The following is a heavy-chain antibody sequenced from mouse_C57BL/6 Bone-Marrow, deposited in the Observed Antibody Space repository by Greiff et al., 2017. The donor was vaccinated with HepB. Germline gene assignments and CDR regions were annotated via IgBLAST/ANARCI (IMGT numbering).Heavy chain of an antibody. Sequence: EVHLLESGGGLVKPGGSLKLSCAASGFTFSDYGMHWVRQAPEKGLEWVAYISSGSSTIYYADTVKGRFTISRDNAKNTLFLQMTSLRSEDTAMYYCARGVVGDFDYWGQGTTLTVSS. CDR2: ISSGSSTI. J-gene: IGHJ2*01. CDR3: ARGVVGDFDY. V-gene: IGHV5-17*01. CDR1: GFTFSDYG. D-gene: IGHD1-1*01.